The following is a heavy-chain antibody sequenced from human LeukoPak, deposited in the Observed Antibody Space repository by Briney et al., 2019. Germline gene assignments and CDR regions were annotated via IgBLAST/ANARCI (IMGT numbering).Heavy chain of an antibody. CDR2: ISGSGGSP. Sequence: GGSLRLSCAGSGFTFSSHAMSWVRQTPGKGLEWISLISGSGGSPYYADSVLGRFTISRDNSKNTLYLQMNSLRAEDTAVYYCAKARGWYPRDAFDIWGQGTMVTVSS. J-gene: IGHJ3*02. V-gene: IGHV3-23*01. CDR1: GFTFSSHA. D-gene: IGHD6-19*01. CDR3: AKARGWYPRDAFDI.